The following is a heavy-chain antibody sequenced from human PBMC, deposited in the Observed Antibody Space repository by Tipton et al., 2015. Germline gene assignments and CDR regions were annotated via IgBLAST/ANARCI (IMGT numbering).Heavy chain of an antibody. CDR1: GGSVSSGSNY. CDR2: RYYSGST. D-gene: IGHD3-22*01. CDR3: ARFDSYYYDSSDY. J-gene: IGHJ4*02. V-gene: IGHV4-61*01. Sequence: TLSLTCTVSGGSVSSGSNYWSWIRQPPGKGLEWIGYRYYSGSTKYSPSLKSRVTISVDTSNNQFSLNLNSVTAEDTAVYYCARFDSYYYDSSDYWGQGTLVTVSS.